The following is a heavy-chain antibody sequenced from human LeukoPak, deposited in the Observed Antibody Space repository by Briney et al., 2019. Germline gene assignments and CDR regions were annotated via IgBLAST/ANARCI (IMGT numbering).Heavy chain of an antibody. CDR2: IYHSGSP. D-gene: IGHD3-3*01. J-gene: IGHJ4*02. V-gene: IGHV4-38-2*01. CDR1: GYSISSASY. Sequence: PSGTLSLTCAVSGYSISSASYWGWIRQPPGKGLEWIGNIYHSGSPYYNPSLKSRVTISVDTSKNQFSLKLSSVTAADTAVYYCARPISSQGYFGVVIDWGQGTLVTVSS. CDR3: ARPISSQGYFGVVID.